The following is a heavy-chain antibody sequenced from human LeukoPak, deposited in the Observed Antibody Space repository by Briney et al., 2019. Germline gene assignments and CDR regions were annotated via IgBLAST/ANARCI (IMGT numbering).Heavy chain of an antibody. Sequence: GGSLRLSCAASGFIFSSYEMNWVRQAPGKGLQWVSYISNSGSSIYYAESVKGRFTISRDNAKNSLYLQMNSLRAEDTAVYYCARSLVGDILNHWGQGTLVTVSS. V-gene: IGHV3-48*03. D-gene: IGHD3-9*01. CDR1: GFIFSSYE. CDR3: ARSLVGDILNH. J-gene: IGHJ5*02. CDR2: ISNSGSSI.